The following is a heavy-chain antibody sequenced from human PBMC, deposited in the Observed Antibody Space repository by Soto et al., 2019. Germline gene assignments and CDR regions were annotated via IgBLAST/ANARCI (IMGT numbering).Heavy chain of an antibody. CDR3: ARGVDSGEMLFGP. CDR1: GGTFSSYA. J-gene: IGHJ5*02. D-gene: IGHD2-15*01. V-gene: IGHV1-69*06. CDR2: IIPIFGTA. Sequence: ASVKVSCKASGGTFSSYAISWVRQAPGQGLEWMGGIIPIFGTANYAQKFQGRVTITADKSTSTAYMELSSPRSADTAVYYCARGVDSGEMLFGPWGEGTLRAVS.